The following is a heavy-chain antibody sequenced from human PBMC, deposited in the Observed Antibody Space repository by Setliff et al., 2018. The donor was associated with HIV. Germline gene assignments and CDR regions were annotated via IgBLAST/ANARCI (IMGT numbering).Heavy chain of an antibody. Sequence: ASVKVSCKASGYTFSAYYLHWVRRAPGQGLEWMGWINPNSGATNYAHNFQGRVTMTRDTSISTACMDLSSLTSDDTAVYYCVLASIVSTARWNHWGRGTLVTVSS. V-gene: IGHV1-2*02. CDR3: VLASIVSTARWNH. D-gene: IGHD1-26*01. CDR2: INPNSGAT. CDR1: GYTFSAYY. J-gene: IGHJ5*02.